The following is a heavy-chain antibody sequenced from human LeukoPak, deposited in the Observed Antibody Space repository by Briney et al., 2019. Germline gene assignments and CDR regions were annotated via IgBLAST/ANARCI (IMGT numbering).Heavy chain of an antibody. D-gene: IGHD4-17*01. Sequence: SVKVSCKASGYTFRNYGILWVRQAPGQGLEWMGWVSPYNDNTNYAQKFQGRVTKTTDTSTNSVYMDARSLRYDDTAVYYCAREGHDYGDNTPDYWGRGTLVTVSS. J-gene: IGHJ4*02. CDR1: GYTFRNYG. CDR3: AREGHDYGDNTPDY. CDR2: VSPYNDNT. V-gene: IGHV1-18*01.